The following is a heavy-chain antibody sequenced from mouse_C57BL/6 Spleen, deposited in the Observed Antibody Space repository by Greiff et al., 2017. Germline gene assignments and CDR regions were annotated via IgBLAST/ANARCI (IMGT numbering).Heavy chain of an antibody. CDR2: IDPEDGET. CDR1: GFNIKDYY. D-gene: IGHD2-4*01. J-gene: IGHJ3*01. Sequence: EVMLVESGAELVKPGASVKLSCTASGFNIKDYYMHWVKQRTEQGLEWIGRIDPEDGETKYAPKFQGKATITADTSSNTAYLQLSSLTSEDTAVYYCARHDYDEGFAYWGQGTLVTVSA. CDR3: ARHDYDEGFAY. V-gene: IGHV14-2*01.